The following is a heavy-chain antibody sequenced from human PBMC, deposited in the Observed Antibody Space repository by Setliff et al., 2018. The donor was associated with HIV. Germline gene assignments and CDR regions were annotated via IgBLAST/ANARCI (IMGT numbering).Heavy chain of an antibody. Sequence: GESLKISCAASEFTFSRYWMVWVRQAPGKGLLWVSRISSDAITTTYADSVKGRFTISRDNAKNTLYLQMNSLRAEDTAVYYCARDFGSGIDYWGQGTLVTVSS. CDR2: ISSDAITT. CDR1: EFTFSRYW. V-gene: IGHV3-74*01. CDR3: ARDFGSGIDY. D-gene: IGHD1-1*01. J-gene: IGHJ4*02.